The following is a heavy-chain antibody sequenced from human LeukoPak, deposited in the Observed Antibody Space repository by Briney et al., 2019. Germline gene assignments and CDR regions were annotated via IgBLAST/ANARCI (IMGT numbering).Heavy chain of an antibody. Sequence: GGSLRLSCAASGFTFSSYGMHWVRQAPGKGLEWVAVISYDGSNKYYADSVKGRFTISRDNSKNTLYLQMNSLRAEDTAVYYCAKDKFPRFVGGGPMSPFDYWGQGTLVIVSS. D-gene: IGHD3-10*02. CDR3: AKDKFPRFVGGGPMSPFDY. J-gene: IGHJ4*02. V-gene: IGHV3-30*18. CDR2: ISYDGSNK. CDR1: GFTFSSYG.